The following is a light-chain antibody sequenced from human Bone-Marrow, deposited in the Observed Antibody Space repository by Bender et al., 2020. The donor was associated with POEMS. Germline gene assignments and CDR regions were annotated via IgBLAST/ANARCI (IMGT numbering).Light chain of an antibody. CDR2: KDR. J-gene: IGLJ3*02. CDR1: AFPNQY. V-gene: IGLV3-1*01. CDR3: QTWDSTTVV. Sequence: SYELTQPPSVSVSPGQTARITCSGDAFPNQYAYWYQQRPGQAPVLVIYKDRERPSGIPERFSGSNSGNTATLTISGTQAMDEADYYCQTWDSTTVVFGGGTKVTVL.